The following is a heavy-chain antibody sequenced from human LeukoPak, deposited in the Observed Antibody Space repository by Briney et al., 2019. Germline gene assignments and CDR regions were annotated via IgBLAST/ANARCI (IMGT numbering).Heavy chain of an antibody. Sequence: SVKVSCKASGGTFSSYAISWVRQAPGQGLEWMGGIIPIFGTANYALKFQGRVTITTDESTSTAYMELSSLRSEDTAVYYCASWRYDILTGFDYWGQGTLVTVSS. CDR1: GGTFSSYA. V-gene: IGHV1-69*05. J-gene: IGHJ4*02. CDR2: IIPIFGTA. D-gene: IGHD3-9*01. CDR3: ASWRYDILTGFDY.